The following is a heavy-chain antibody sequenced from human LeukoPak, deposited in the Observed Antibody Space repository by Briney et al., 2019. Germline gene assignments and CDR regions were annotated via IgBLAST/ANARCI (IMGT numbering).Heavy chain of an antibody. CDR3: AKETTVTHPYYFDY. J-gene: IGHJ4*02. CDR2: ISGKGNGT. Sequence: GGSLRLSCAASGFPFSTYAMNWVRQDSEKRLEWIAGISGKGNGTYYANSLKGRFTISRDNSKNTVYLQMNSLRAEDTAIYYCAKETTVTHPYYFDYWGQGTLVTVSS. CDR1: GFPFSTYA. D-gene: IGHD4-17*01. V-gene: IGHV3-23*01.